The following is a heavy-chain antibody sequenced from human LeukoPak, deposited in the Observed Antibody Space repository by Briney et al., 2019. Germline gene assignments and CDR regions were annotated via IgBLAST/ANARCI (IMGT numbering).Heavy chain of an antibody. CDR2: ISGSGSPI. CDR3: ATSGGSRAYWYFEL. V-gene: IGHV3-48*02. Sequence: GGSLRLSCVTSGFTFSTYSMNWVRQAPGKGLESISYISGSGSPIYYAASVKGRFTISRDNADNSGYLQMNNLRDEDTAVYYCATSGGSRAYWYFELWGRGTLVTVSS. CDR1: GFTFSTYS. J-gene: IGHJ2*01. D-gene: IGHD3-16*01.